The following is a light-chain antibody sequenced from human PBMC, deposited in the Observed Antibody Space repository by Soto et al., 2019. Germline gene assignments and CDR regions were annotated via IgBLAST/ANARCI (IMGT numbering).Light chain of an antibody. CDR1: QSVSSK. V-gene: IGKV3-20*01. CDR2: GAS. Sequence: EIVMTQSPATLSVSPGEGATLSCRASQSVSSKLAWYQQKPGQAPRLLIYGASNRATGIPDRFSGSGSGTDFTLTISRLEPEDFAVYYCQQYGSSGTFGQGTKVEIK. CDR3: QQYGSSGT. J-gene: IGKJ1*01.